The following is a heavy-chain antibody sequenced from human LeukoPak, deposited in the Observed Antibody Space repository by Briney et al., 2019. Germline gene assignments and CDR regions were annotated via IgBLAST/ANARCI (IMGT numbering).Heavy chain of an antibody. CDR2: ISSSSSYI. CDR1: GFTFSGRW. D-gene: IGHD3-22*01. J-gene: IGHJ4*02. V-gene: IGHV3-21*01. CDR3: ARGRGYYDSSGSIY. Sequence: GRSLRLSCAASGFTFSGRWMSWVRQAPGKGLEWVSSISSSSSYIYYADSVKGRFTISRDNAKNSLYLQMNSLRAEDTAVYYCARGRGYYDSSGSIYWGQGTLVTVSS.